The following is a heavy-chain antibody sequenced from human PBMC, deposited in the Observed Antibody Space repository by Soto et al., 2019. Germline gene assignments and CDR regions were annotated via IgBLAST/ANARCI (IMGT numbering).Heavy chain of an antibody. V-gene: IGHV3-11*01. Sequence: GGSLRLSCAASGFTFSDYYMSWIRQAPGKGLEWVSYVSSSGSSRDYADSVKGRFTISRDNSKNTLYLQMNSLRAEDTAVYYCAKSPGMYYYDSSGYYHYDYWGQGTLVTVSS. CDR1: GFTFSDYY. CDR3: AKSPGMYYYDSSGYYHYDY. CDR2: VSSSGSSR. D-gene: IGHD3-22*01. J-gene: IGHJ4*02.